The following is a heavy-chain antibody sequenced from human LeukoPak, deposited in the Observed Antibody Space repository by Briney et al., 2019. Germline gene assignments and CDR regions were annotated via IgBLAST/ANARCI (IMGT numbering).Heavy chain of an antibody. CDR3: AREYSGGYTPYYFDY. Sequence: SETLSLTCAVYGGSFSGYYWSWIRQPPGKGLEWIGEINHSGSTSYNPSLKGRVTISVDTSKNQFSLKLSSVTAADTAVYYCAREYSGGYTPYYFDYWGQGTRVTVSS. V-gene: IGHV4-34*01. J-gene: IGHJ4*02. CDR2: INHSGST. CDR1: GGSFSGYY. D-gene: IGHD1-26*01.